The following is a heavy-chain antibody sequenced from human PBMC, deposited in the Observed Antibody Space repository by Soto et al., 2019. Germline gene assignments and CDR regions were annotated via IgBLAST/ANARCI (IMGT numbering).Heavy chain of an antibody. Sequence: EVQLVESGGGLVKPGGSLRLSCAASGFTFSNAWMNWVRQAPGKGLEWVGGIKSKTDGGTKDYAAPVKGRFTISRDDSKNTLYLQMNSLNTEDATVYYCTTGDFWSGYYTGITYDYWGQGTLVTVSS. D-gene: IGHD3-3*01. CDR1: GFTFSNAW. CDR3: TTGDFWSGYYTGITYDY. J-gene: IGHJ4*02. CDR2: IKSKTDGGTK. V-gene: IGHV3-15*07.